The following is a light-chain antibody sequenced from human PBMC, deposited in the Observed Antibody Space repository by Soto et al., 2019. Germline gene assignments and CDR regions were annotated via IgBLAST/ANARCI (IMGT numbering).Light chain of an antibody. CDR3: QQYTNSHGIT. V-gene: IGKV3-20*01. Sequence: IALAQSPGTLSLSPGERATLSCRASQGVGNKYLAWYQQRPGQAPSLLIYAASSRATGVPDRFSGSGSGTDFTLTISRLEPEDFAVDYCQQYTNSHGITFGQGTRLEIK. CDR1: QGVGNKY. J-gene: IGKJ5*01. CDR2: AAS.